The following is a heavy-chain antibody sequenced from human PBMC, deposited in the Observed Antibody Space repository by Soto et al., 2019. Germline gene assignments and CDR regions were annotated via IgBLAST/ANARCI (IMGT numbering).Heavy chain of an antibody. CDR2: ISAYNGNT. CDR1: GYTFTSYG. J-gene: IGHJ6*02. Sequence: QVQLVQSGAEVKKPGASVKVSCQASGYTFTSYGISWVRQAPGQGLEWMGWISAYNGNTNYAQKLQGRVTMTTDTSTSTAYMELRSLRSDDTAVYYCARSSIAARYYYYGMDVWGQETTVTVSS. V-gene: IGHV1-18*01. CDR3: ARSSIAARYYYYGMDV. D-gene: IGHD6-6*01.